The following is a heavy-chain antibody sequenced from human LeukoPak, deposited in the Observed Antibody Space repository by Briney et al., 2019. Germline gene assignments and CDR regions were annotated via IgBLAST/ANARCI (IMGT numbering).Heavy chain of an antibody. D-gene: IGHD3-9*01. CDR2: IKQDGREK. J-gene: IGHJ4*02. Sequence: GGSLRLSCAASGFTFSSYYMAWVRQAPGKGLEWVANIKQDGREKYYVDSVKGRFTISRDNAKNSLYLQMNSLRAEDTAVYYCARVEDYDILTGFDYWGQGTLVTVSS. V-gene: IGHV3-7*01. CDR3: ARVEDYDILTGFDY. CDR1: GFTFSSYY.